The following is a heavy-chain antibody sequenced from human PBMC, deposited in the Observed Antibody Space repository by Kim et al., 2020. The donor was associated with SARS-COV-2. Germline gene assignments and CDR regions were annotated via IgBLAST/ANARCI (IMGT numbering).Heavy chain of an antibody. CDR1: GYTFTNYA. CDR3: ARPYGSGGNYYFDY. D-gene: IGHD3-10*01. J-gene: IGHJ4*02. CDR2: INTNTWQP. Sequence: ASVKVSCKTSGYTFTNYALNWVRQAPGQGLEWMGWINTNTWQPTYAQGVTGRFVFSLDTSVSTAYLQISSLKAEDTAMYYCARPYGSGGNYYFDYWGQGTLITVSS. V-gene: IGHV7-4-1*02.